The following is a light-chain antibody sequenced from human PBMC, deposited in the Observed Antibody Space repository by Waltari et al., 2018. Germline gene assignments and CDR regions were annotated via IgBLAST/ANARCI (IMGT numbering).Light chain of an antibody. CDR1: QLVSSN. V-gene: IGKV3-15*01. J-gene: IGKJ4*01. CDR3: QQYNNLPLT. CDR2: GAS. Sequence: EIVMTQSPDNVSVSPGERVTLSCRAGQLVSSNLAWFQHKPGQTPRLLIYGASSRATGVPARFSGSGSGTDFTLTISSLQSEDFAVYYCQQYNNLPLTFGGGTKVEIK.